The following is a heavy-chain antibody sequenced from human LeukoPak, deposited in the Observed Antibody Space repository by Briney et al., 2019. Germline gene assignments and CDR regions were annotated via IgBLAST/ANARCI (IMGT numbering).Heavy chain of an antibody. J-gene: IGHJ5*02. Sequence: GGSLRLSCAASGFTFSSYGMHWVRQAPGKGLEWVAVIWYDATNKYYPASVKGRFTISRANSKNTLYLQMNSLRAEDTAVYYCAKDRSSSWANWFDTWGQGTLVTVSS. CDR1: GFTFSSYG. CDR3: AKDRSSSWANWFDT. D-gene: IGHD6-13*01. V-gene: IGHV3-33*06. CDR2: IWYDATNK.